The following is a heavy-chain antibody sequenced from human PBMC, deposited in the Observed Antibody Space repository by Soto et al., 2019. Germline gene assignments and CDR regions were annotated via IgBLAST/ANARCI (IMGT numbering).Heavy chain of an antibody. CDR2: IYPGDSDT. D-gene: IGHD2-2*01. V-gene: IGHV5-51*01. Sequence: RWESLKISCKASGYSFTSYWIAWVRQMPGKGLEWMGIIYPGDSDTRYSPSFQGQVTISADRSISTAYLHWSSLKASDTAMYYCAREGGYCSSTSCQGIDYWGQGTLVTVSS. J-gene: IGHJ4*02. CDR1: GYSFTSYW. CDR3: AREGGYCSSTSCQGIDY.